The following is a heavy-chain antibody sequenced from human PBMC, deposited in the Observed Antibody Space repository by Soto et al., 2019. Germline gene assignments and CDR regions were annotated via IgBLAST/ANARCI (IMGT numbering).Heavy chain of an antibody. V-gene: IGHV3-23*01. CDR3: AKSFCSSSSCFFLWVDP. CDR2: ISASGGNR. CDR1: EFIFSDYG. J-gene: IGHJ5*02. D-gene: IGHD2-2*01. Sequence: EVQMLESGGGLARPGGSLRLSCVGSEFIFSDYGMTWVRQAPGKGLEWVATISASGGNREYRDSLKGRFTVSRDNSKDTLFLEMNNLGVDDTAMYYCAKSFCSSSSCFFLWVDPWGPGTLVTVSS.